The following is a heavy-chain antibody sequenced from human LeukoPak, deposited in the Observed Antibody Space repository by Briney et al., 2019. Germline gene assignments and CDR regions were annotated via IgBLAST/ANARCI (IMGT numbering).Heavy chain of an antibody. J-gene: IGHJ5*01. D-gene: IGHD3-10*01. V-gene: IGHV3-74*01. CDR2: ISNDGTST. CDR3: ARGWFGPDS. CDR1: GVTLSGHS. Sequence: PGGSLRLSCVASGVTLSGHSMHWVRQAPGKGPVWVSGISNDGTSTSYADSVKGRFTISRDNAKNTLYLQMHSLRAEDTAVYSCARGWFGPDSCGQGTLVTVSS.